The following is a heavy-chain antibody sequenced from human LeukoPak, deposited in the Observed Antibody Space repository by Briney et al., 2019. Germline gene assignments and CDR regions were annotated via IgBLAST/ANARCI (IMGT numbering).Heavy chain of an antibody. J-gene: IGHJ6*04. CDR3: AELGITMVGGV. CDR1: GFTFGSYE. D-gene: IGHD3-10*02. V-gene: IGHV3-48*03. Sequence: GGSLRLSCAASGFTFGSYEMNWVRQAPGKGLEWVSYISSSGSTIYYADSVKGRFTISRDNAKNSLYLQMNSLRAEDTAVYYCAELGITMVGGVWGKGTTVTISS. CDR2: ISSSGSTI.